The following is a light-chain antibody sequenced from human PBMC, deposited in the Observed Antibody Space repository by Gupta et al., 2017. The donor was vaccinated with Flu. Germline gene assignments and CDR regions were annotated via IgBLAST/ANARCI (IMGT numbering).Light chain of an antibody. V-gene: IGLV6-57*03. J-gene: IGLJ3*02. CDR1: SGSVASNF. CDR2: ADD. Sequence: NFLLTQPHPVSESPRQTVTISCTRSSGSVASNFMQWYQQRPGTAPNTLIYADDKRPSGVPDRFSGTIDTSSTTASLTIAGRKTEDEDDYDWQAVDTSNWVFGGGTKLTVL. CDR3: QAVDTSNWV.